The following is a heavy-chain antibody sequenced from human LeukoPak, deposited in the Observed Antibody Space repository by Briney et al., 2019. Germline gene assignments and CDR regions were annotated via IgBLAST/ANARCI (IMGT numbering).Heavy chain of an antibody. CDR1: GGSISSSSYY. D-gene: IGHD6-13*01. J-gene: IGHJ4*02. CDR2: IYYSGST. Sequence: SETLSLTCTVSGGSISSSSYYWGWLRQPPGKGLEWIGSIYYSGSTYYNPSLKSRVTISVDTSKNQFSLKLSSVTAADTAVYYCARDGIAAAGTGIDYWGQGTLVTVSS. CDR3: ARDGIAAAGTGIDY. V-gene: IGHV4-39*07.